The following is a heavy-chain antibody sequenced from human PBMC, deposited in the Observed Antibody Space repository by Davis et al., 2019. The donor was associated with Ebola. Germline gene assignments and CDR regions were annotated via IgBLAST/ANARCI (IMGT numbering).Heavy chain of an antibody. D-gene: IGHD6-19*01. V-gene: IGHV1-46*01. Sequence: ASVTVSRKASRYTFTSYDMHWVRQAPGQGLEWMGIINPSGGSTSYAQKFQGRVTMTRDTSTSTVYMELSSLRSEDTAVYYCARMYSSGSDYWGQGTLVTVSS. CDR2: INPSGGST. CDR3: ARMYSSGSDY. CDR1: RYTFTSYD. J-gene: IGHJ4*02.